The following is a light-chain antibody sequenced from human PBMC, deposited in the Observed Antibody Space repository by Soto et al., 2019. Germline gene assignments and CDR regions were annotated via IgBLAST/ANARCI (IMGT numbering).Light chain of an antibody. Sequence: QSALTQPASVSGSPGQSITISCTGTSNDIGAYNYVSWYQHHPGKAPKLMIYDVTNRPSGVSNRFSVSKSGNTASLTISGLQAEDEADYYCSSYRSRSLYVFGTGTKVTVL. J-gene: IGLJ1*01. CDR1: SNDIGAYNY. CDR3: SSYRSRSLYV. CDR2: DVT. V-gene: IGLV2-14*03.